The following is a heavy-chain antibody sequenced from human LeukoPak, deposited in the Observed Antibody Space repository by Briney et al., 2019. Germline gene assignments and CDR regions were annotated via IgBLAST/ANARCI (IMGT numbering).Heavy chain of an antibody. Sequence: ASVKVSCKASGYTFTSYGISWVRQAPGQGLEWMGWISAYNGNANYAQKLQGKVTMTTDTSTSTAYMELRSLRSDDTAVYYCAREWELPAPYYFDYWGQGTLVTVSS. CDR1: GYTFTSYG. V-gene: IGHV1-18*01. J-gene: IGHJ4*02. CDR3: AREWELPAPYYFDY. D-gene: IGHD1-26*01. CDR2: ISAYNGNA.